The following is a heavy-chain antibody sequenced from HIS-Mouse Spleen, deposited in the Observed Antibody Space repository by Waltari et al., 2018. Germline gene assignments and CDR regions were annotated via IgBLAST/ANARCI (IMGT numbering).Heavy chain of an antibody. CDR1: GGSISSYY. J-gene: IGHJ3*02. CDR2: SYTSGRT. CDR3: ARDQGYSDAFDI. Sequence: QVQLQESGPGLVKPSETLSLTCTVSGGSISSYYWSWIRQPTGKGLEWIGRSYTSGRTNSNPSLKRRVTMSVDTSKNQFSLKLSSVTAADTAVYYCARDQGYSDAFDIWGQGTKVTVSS. V-gene: IGHV4-4*07. D-gene: IGHD5-18*01.